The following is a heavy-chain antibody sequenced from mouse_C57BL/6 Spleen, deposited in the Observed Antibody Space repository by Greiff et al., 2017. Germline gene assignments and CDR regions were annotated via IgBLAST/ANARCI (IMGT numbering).Heavy chain of an antibody. J-gene: IGHJ3*01. CDR1: GYTFTSYW. Sequence: QVQLQQPGAELVKPGASVKLSCKASGYTFTSYWMQWVKQRPGQGLEWIGEIDPSDSYTNYNQKFKGKATLTVDTSSSTAYMQLRSLTSEESAVYYCARGVDSSGFYWGQGTLVTVSA. D-gene: IGHD3-2*02. CDR3: ARGVDSSGFY. CDR2: IDPSDSYT. V-gene: IGHV1-50*01.